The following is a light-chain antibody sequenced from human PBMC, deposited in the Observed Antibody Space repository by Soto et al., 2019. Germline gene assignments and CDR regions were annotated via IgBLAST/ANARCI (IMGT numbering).Light chain of an antibody. Sequence: EIVLTQSPATLSLSPGERATLSCRASHSVSTSLAWYQQKPGQAPRLLIYDASNRATGIPARFSGSGSGTDFTLTIGGLEPEEFAVYYCQQRSTWPPFTFGPGTKVDI. CDR2: DAS. CDR3: QQRSTWPPFT. J-gene: IGKJ3*01. V-gene: IGKV3-11*01. CDR1: HSVSTS.